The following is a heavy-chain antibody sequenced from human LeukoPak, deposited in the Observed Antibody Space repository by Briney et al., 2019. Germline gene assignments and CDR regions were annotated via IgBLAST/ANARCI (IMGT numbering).Heavy chain of an antibody. V-gene: IGHV3-48*03. CDR1: GFTFSSYE. Sequence: GGSLRLSCAASGFTFSSYEMNWVRQAPGKGLEWVSYISSSGGTIYYADSVKGRFTISRDNAKHSLYLQINSLRAEDTAVYYCARVSANYFDYWGQGTLVTVSS. J-gene: IGHJ4*02. CDR3: ARVSANYFDY. CDR2: ISSSGGTI. D-gene: IGHD2-8*01.